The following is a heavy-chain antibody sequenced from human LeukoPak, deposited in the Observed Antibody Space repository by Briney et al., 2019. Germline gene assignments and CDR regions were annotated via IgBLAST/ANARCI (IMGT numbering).Heavy chain of an antibody. CDR1: GGSISSYY. V-gene: IGHV4-59*08. Sequence: PSETLSLTCTVSGGSISSYYWSWIRQPPGEGLEWIGYIYYSGSTNYNPSLKSRVTISVDTSKNQFSLKLSSVTAADTAVYYCAGHDSSSWYDYYYYYGMDVWGQGTTVTVSS. J-gene: IGHJ6*02. CDR2: IYYSGST. CDR3: AGHDSSSWYDYYYYYGMDV. D-gene: IGHD6-13*01.